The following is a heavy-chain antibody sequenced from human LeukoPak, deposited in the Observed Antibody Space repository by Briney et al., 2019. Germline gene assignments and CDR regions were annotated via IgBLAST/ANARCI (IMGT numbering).Heavy chain of an antibody. J-gene: IGHJ4*02. CDR1: GGTFSSYA. Sequence: SVKVSCKASGGTFSSYAISWVRQAPGQGLEWMGGIIPIFGTANYAQKFQGRVTITTDESTSTAYMELSSLRSEDTAVYYCASIRHPDYSKPFDYWGQGTLVTVSS. CDR2: IIPIFGTA. D-gene: IGHD4-11*01. CDR3: ASIRHPDYSKPFDY. V-gene: IGHV1-69*05.